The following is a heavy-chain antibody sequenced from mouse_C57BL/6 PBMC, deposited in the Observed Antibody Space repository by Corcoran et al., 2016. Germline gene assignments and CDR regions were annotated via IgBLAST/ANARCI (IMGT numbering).Heavy chain of an antibody. CDR3: AAGTGNY. CDR2: INPNNGGT. D-gene: IGHD4-1*01. J-gene: IGHJ2*01. Sequence: EVQLQQSGPELVKPGPTVKISCKASGYTFTDYYMNWVKQSHGKSLEWIGDINPNNGGTSYNQKFKGKATLTVDKSSSTAYMELRSLTSEDSAVYYCAAGTGNYWGQGTTFTVS. CDR1: GYTFTDYY. V-gene: IGHV1-26*01.